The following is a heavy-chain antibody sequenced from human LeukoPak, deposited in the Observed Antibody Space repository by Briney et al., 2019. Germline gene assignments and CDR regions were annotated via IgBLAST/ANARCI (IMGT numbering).Heavy chain of an antibody. CDR3: ARQAMRYYDSSGQFDY. CDR1: GGSISSGSYY. D-gene: IGHD3-22*01. J-gene: IGHJ4*02. V-gene: IGHV4-61*02. CDR2: IYTSGST. Sequence: PSETLSLTCTVSGGSISSGSYYWSWIRQPAGKGLEWIGRIYTSGSTNYNPSLKSRVTISVDTSKNQFSLKLSSVTAADTAVYYCARQAMRYYDSSGQFDYWGQGTLVTVSS.